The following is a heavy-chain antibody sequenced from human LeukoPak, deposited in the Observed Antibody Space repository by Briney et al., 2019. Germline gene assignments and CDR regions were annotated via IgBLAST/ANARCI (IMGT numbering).Heavy chain of an antibody. D-gene: IGHD3-3*01. CDR2: ISSSSSYI. J-gene: IGHJ4*02. Sequence: GGSLRLSCAASGFTFSSYSMNWVRQAPGKGLEWVSSISSSSSYIYYADSVKGRFTISRDNAKNSLYLQMNSLRAEDTAVYYCASDFWSDYYVGYWGQGTLVTVSS. CDR3: ASDFWSDYYVGY. V-gene: IGHV3-21*01. CDR1: GFTFSSYS.